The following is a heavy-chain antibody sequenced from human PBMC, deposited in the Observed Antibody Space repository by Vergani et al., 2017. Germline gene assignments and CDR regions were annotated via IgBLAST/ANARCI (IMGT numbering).Heavy chain of an antibody. V-gene: IGHV4-59*01. CDR3: ARYPGCSGGSCYSADY. Sequence: QVQLQESGPGLVKPSETLSLTCTVSGVSISRYFWSWLRQPPGQGLECLGYISYSGSRSTNYNPSLESRVTISMDTSQNQFSLELYSVTAADTAVYYCARYPGCSGGSCYSADYWGQGILVTVSS. CDR2: ISYSGSRST. J-gene: IGHJ4*02. D-gene: IGHD2-15*01. CDR1: GVSISRYF.